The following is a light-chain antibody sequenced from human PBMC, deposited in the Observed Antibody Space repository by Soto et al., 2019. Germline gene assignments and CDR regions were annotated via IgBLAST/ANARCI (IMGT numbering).Light chain of an antibody. V-gene: IGLV2-14*01. CDR2: GVS. CDR1: SIDVGGYNY. CDR3: NSYTSRSSYV. Sequence: QSALTQPASVSGSPGQSITISCTGTSIDVGGYNYVSWYQQHPGKVPKLIIYGVSNRPSGVSNRFYGSKSGKTASLTTSGLQDEDEADYYRNSYTSRSSYVFGTGTKLTVL. J-gene: IGLJ1*01.